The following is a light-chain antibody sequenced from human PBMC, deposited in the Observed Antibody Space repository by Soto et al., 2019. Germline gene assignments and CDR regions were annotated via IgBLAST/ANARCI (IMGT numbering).Light chain of an antibody. CDR3: QQYNNWPPMYT. J-gene: IGKJ2*01. V-gene: IGKV3-15*01. Sequence: EIVMTQSPATLSVSPGERATLSCRASQSISSNLAWYQQKPGQAPRLLIYVASTRATGIPARFSGSGSGTEFTLNISSLQSEDFAVYYCQQYNNWPPMYTFGQGTKLEIK. CDR2: VAS. CDR1: QSISSN.